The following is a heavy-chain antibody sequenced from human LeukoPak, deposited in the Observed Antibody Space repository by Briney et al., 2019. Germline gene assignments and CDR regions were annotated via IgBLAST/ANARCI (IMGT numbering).Heavy chain of an antibody. CDR3: ARDPSSSWGRQDSGDY. CDR1: GGTFSSYA. D-gene: IGHD6-13*01. CDR2: IIPIFGTA. J-gene: IGHJ4*02. V-gene: IGHV1-69*05. Sequence: SVKVSCKASGGTFSSYAISWVRQAPGQGLEWMGGIIPIFGTANYAQKFQGRVTITTDESTSTAYMELSSLRSEDTAVYYCARDPSSSWGRQDSGDYWGQGTLVTVSP.